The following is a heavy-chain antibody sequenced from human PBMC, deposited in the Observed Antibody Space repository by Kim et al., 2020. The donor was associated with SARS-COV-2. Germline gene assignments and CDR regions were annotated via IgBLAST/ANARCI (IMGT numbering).Heavy chain of an antibody. Sequence: DTVKGRFTNSRDTSSSTLYLEMNSLRAEDTAVYYCAKDPFYDFWGGYYFDYWGQGTLVTVSS. V-gene: IGHV3-23*01. CDR3: AKDPFYDFWGGYYFDY. D-gene: IGHD3-3*01. J-gene: IGHJ4*02.